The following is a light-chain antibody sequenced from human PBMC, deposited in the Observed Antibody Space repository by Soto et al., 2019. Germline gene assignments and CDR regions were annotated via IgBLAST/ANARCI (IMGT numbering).Light chain of an antibody. CDR3: QQFDDLPLT. Sequence: DIQMTQSPSSLSASVGDRVTITCQASQDISNYLNWYQQKPGKAPKILIYDVSVLEAGVPSRFSGGGSGTLFTLTISSLQAEDAATYYCQQFDDLPLTFAGGTKVQIK. V-gene: IGKV1-33*01. CDR2: DVS. J-gene: IGKJ4*01. CDR1: QDISNY.